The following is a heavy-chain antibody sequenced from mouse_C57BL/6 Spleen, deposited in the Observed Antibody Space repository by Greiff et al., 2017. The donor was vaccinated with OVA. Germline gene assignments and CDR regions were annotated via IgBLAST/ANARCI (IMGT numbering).Heavy chain of an antibody. J-gene: IGHJ1*03. V-gene: IGHV1-39*01. Sequence: VQLKESGPELVKPGASVKISCKASGYSFTDYNMNWVKQSNGKSLEWIGVINPNYGTTSYNQKFKGKATLTVDQSSSTAYMQLNSLTSEDSAVYYCARRDYYGSSGDFDVWGTGTTVTVSS. CDR1: GYSFTDYN. CDR3: ARRDYYGSSGDFDV. CDR2: INPNYGTT. D-gene: IGHD1-1*01.